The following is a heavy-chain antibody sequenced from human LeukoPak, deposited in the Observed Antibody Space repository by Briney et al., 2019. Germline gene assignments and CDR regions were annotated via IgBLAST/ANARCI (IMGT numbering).Heavy chain of an antibody. D-gene: IGHD6-19*01. CDR3: AKALASEWLTPEN. V-gene: IGHV3-23*05. CDR1: GFTFTPFA. CDR2: MDGSGNYK. J-gene: IGHJ4*02. Sequence: GGSLRLSCSASGFTFTPFAMIWVRQAPGKGLEWVSAMDGSGNYKYYADSVKGRFTISRDNSENTVFLHMNTLGAEDSAIYYCAKALASEWLTPENWGQGTLVTVSS.